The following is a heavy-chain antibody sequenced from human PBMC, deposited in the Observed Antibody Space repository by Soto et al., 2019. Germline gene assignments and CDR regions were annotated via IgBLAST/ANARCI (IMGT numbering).Heavy chain of an antibody. Sequence: SETLSLTCTVSGGSISSDNFFWSWIRQPPGEGLEWIGYIYYRGSTYYNPSLESRLTLLVDTSKNQFSLKLRSVTAADTAVYYCARVAIACPSSSCYNHYYYSLDVWGQGTTVTVSS. CDR2: IYYRGST. CDR1: GGSISSDNFF. V-gene: IGHV4-30-4*01. CDR3: ARVAIACPSSSCYNHYYYSLDV. J-gene: IGHJ6*02. D-gene: IGHD2-2*02.